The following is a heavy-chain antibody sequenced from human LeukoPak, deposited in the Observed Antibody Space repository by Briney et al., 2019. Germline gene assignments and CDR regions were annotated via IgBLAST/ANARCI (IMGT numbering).Heavy chain of an antibody. V-gene: IGHV4-59*01. CDR2: IYYSGST. J-gene: IGHJ5*02. D-gene: IGHD4-17*01. Sequence: SETLSLTCTVSGGSISSYYWSWIRQPPWKGLEWIGYIYYSGSTNYNPSLKSRVTISVDTSKNQFSLKLSSVTAADTAVYYCARTVTHALNWFDPWGQGTLVTVSS. CDR3: ARTVTHALNWFDP. CDR1: GGSISSYY.